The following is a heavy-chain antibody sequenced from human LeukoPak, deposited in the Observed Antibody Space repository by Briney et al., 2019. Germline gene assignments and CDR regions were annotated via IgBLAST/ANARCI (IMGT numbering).Heavy chain of an antibody. Sequence: GGSLRLSCAASGLTFSNYVMNWVRQASERGLEWVSGITDSGRKTYYADSVKGRFSISRDNSKNTVYLQMSDLRAEDTAVYYCAKITKATTPNYWGQGTLVTVSS. CDR3: AKITKATTPNY. D-gene: IGHD4-17*01. CDR2: ITDSGRKT. J-gene: IGHJ4*02. CDR1: GLTFSNYV. V-gene: IGHV3-23*01.